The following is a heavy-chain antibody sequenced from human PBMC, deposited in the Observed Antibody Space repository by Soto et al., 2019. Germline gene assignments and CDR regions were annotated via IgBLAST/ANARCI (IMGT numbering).Heavy chain of an antibody. V-gene: IGHV6-1*01. D-gene: IGHD3-22*01. J-gene: IGHJ4*02. CDR3: ARVVQYDRSRYYLFEY. CDR1: VYSVSSNSAA. Sequence: PSQTLSLTCAISVYSVSSNSAAWNWIRQSPSRGLECLGRTHYRSNWYTDYALSVKSRVSINPDTSKNQFSLQLSSVTPEDTAVYYCARVVQYDRSRYYLFEYWGQGTRVTASS. CDR2: THYRSNWYT.